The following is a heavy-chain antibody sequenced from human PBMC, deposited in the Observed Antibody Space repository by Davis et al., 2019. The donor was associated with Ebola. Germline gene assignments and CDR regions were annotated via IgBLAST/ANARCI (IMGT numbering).Heavy chain of an antibody. V-gene: IGHV3-15*01. D-gene: IGHD6-13*01. CDR2: IKTKRDDGTA. CDR1: GFTSQDYA. Sequence: PGGSLRLSCAASGFTSQDYAMHWVRQAPGKGLEWVGRIKTKRDDGTAEYAAPVKGRFTISRDDSINTLFLQMDSLKTEDTAVYSCATDATAAGYFAYWGQGSLVTVSS. CDR3: ATDATAAGYFAY. J-gene: IGHJ4*02.